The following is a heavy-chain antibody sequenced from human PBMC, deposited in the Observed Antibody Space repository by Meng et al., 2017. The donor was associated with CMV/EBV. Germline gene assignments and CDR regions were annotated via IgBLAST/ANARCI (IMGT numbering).Heavy chain of an antibody. D-gene: IGHD3-16*02. J-gene: IGHJ4*02. CDR3: ARVSVSYGYRLGY. CDR2: IYYSGST. CDR1: GGSISSGSYY. V-gene: IGHV4-39*07. Sequence: LQLQEWGPGLVKPSETLSLTWTGSGGSISSGSYYWGWIRQPPGKGLEWIGSIYYSGSTYYNPSLKSRVTISVDTSKNQFSLKLSSVTAADTAVYYCARVSVSYGYRLGYWGQGTLVTVSS.